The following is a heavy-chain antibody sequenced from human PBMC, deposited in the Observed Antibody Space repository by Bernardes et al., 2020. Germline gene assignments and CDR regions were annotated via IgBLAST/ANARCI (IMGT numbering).Heavy chain of an antibody. CDR2: IYYSGTT. V-gene: IGHV4-39*01. Sequence: SESLSLTCSVSGDFVSSNIVYWGWLLQPPGKGLEWIGTIYYSGTTYYNPSLKSRVTISVDTSKNQFSLKLTFVTAADTAVYYCARHYGSGTYYSHFDYWGQGALVTVSS. D-gene: IGHD3-10*01. CDR3: ARHYGSGTYYSHFDY. CDR1: GDFVSSNIVY. J-gene: IGHJ4*02.